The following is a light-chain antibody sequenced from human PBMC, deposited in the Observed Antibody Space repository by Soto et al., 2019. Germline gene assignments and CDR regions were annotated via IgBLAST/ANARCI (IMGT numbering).Light chain of an antibody. Sequence: QSALTQPPSASGSPGQSVTISCTGTSSDVGGHSQVSWYQQHPGTAPKLIIYEANERPSGVPDRFSGSKSGNTASLTVSGLQAEDEADYYCSSYAGNDSYVFGTGTKVTVL. J-gene: IGLJ1*01. CDR2: EAN. CDR1: SSDVGGHSQ. CDR3: SSYAGNDSYV. V-gene: IGLV2-8*01.